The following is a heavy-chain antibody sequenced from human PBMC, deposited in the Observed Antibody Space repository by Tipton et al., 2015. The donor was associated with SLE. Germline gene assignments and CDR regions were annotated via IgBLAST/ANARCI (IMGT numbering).Heavy chain of an antibody. CDR1: GGSISSHY. CDR2: ISNSETT. J-gene: IGHJ1*01. Sequence: TLSLTCTVSGGSISSHYWSWIRQAPGKGLEWIGYISNSETTNYNPSLKSRVTISVDTSKNQFSLKLRSVTAADTAVYYCARHGGTTVTTIAEYFQHWGQGTLVTVSS. D-gene: IGHD4-17*01. CDR3: ARHGGTTVTTIAEYFQH. V-gene: IGHV4-59*11.